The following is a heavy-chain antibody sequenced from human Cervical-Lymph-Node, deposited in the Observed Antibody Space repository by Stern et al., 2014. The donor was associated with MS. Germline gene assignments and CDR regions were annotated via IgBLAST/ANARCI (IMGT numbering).Heavy chain of an antibody. J-gene: IGHJ6*02. Sequence: VQLEESGAEVKKPGSSVKVSCKASGGTFSSYAISWVRQAPGQGLEWMGGIIPNCGTANYAQKYQGRVTIAADKSTSTAYMELSSLRSEDTAVYYCARAKQGYCSSTSCYPYYYDMDVWGQGTTVTVSS. V-gene: IGHV1-69*06. CDR3: ARAKQGYCSSTSCYPYYYDMDV. D-gene: IGHD2-2*01. CDR1: GGTFSSYA. CDR2: IIPNCGTA.